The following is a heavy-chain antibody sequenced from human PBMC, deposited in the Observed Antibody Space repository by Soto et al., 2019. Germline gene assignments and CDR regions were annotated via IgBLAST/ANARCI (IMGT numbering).Heavy chain of an antibody. CDR1: GFTFSNYD. Sequence: QVQLVESGGGVVQPGRSLRLSCAASGFTFSNYDMHWVRQAPGEGLEWVAVLSFDGTSKNYADSVKGRFTISGDNSKNTLFLQMNSLRTEDTAVYFCAKDFYTVRVPAAPRPHYFDFWGPGTLVTVSS. CDR2: LSFDGTSK. J-gene: IGHJ4*02. D-gene: IGHD2-2*01. V-gene: IGHV3-30*18. CDR3: AKDFYTVRVPAAPRPHYFDF.